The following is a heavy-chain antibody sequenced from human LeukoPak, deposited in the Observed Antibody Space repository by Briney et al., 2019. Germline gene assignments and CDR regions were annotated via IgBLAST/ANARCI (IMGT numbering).Heavy chain of an antibody. D-gene: IGHD6-19*01. V-gene: IGHV1-2*06. CDR1: GYTFTGYY. J-gene: IGHJ4*02. CDR3: ARVDYSSGFKNDY. Sequence: WASVKVSCKASGYTFTGYYMHWVRQAPGQGLEWMGRINPNSGGTNYAQKFQGRVTMTRDTSISTAYMELSRLRSDDTAVYYCARVDYSSGFKNDYWGQGTLVTVSS. CDR2: INPNSGGT.